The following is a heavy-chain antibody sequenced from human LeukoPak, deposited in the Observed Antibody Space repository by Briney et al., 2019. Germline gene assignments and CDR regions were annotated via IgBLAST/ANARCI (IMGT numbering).Heavy chain of an antibody. J-gene: IGHJ6*03. CDR3: ARASLWGRLSTNYYYYMDV. CDR2: INPNSGGT. D-gene: IGHD3-16*02. Sequence: ASVKVSCKASGYTFTGYYMHWVRQAPGQGLEWMGWINPNSGGTNYAQKFQGRVTMTRDTSISTAYMELRSLRSDDTAVYYCARASLWGRLSTNYYYYMDVWGKGTTVTVSS. V-gene: IGHV1-2*02. CDR1: GYTFTGYY.